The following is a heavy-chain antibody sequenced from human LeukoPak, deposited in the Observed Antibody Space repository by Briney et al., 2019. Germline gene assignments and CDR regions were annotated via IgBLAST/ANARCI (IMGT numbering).Heavy chain of an antibody. J-gene: IGHJ4*02. CDR2: IKSKTDGGTT. Sequence: PGGSLRLSCAASGFIFIDTWMTWVRQAPGKGPEWVGRIKSKTDGGTTDLAAPLKGRFTISRDDSKNTVYLQMNSLKTEDTAVYYCLGGDYWGQGTLVTVSS. V-gene: IGHV3-15*01. CDR3: LGGDY. CDR1: GFIFIDTW.